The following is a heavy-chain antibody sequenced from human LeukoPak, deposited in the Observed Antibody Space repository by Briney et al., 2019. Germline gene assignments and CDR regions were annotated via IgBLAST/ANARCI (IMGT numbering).Heavy chain of an antibody. CDR3: ARGRYPGSGRFDC. Sequence: SETLSLTCAVSGDSFHSYYRSWIRQAPGKGLEWIGYITYSGNTDCNPYLKSRVTVSLDTSKNHFSLNLASVTAADTAVYYCARGRYPGSGRFDCWGQGTLVSVSS. D-gene: IGHD6-19*01. CDR1: GDSFHSYY. J-gene: IGHJ4*02. CDR2: ITYSGNT. V-gene: IGHV4-59*01.